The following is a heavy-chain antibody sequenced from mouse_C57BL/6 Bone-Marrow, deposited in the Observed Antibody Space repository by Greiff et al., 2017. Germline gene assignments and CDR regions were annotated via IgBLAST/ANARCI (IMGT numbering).Heavy chain of an antibody. V-gene: IGHV1-54*01. CDR3: ARSDGSGFWYVDV. CDR2: INPGSGGT. Sequence: QVQLKQSGAELVRPGTSVKVSCKASGYAFTNYLIEWVKQRPGQGLEWIGVINPGSGGTNYNEKFKGKATLTADKSYSTAYMQLSSLTSEDSAVYFCARSDGSGFWYVDVWCTGTTVTVSS. D-gene: IGHD1-1*01. CDR1: GYAFTNYL. J-gene: IGHJ1*03.